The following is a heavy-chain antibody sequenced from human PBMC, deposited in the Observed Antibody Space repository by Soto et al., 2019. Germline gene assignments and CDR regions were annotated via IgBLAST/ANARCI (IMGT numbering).Heavy chain of an antibody. J-gene: IGHJ4*02. CDR1: LGSFSGHS. D-gene: IGHD2-2*01. Sequence: QVHLQQWGAGLLKPSETLSLTCAVYLGSFSGHSWSWICQSPGKGMEWIGEINHSGSTNYNPSHKSRVSISVDVSNYQFTLRLRSVIPADTAVYYCAGGQLKGVITTCFDYRGQGTLVTVSS. CDR3: AGGQLKGVITTCFDY. V-gene: IGHV4-34*01. CDR2: INHSGST.